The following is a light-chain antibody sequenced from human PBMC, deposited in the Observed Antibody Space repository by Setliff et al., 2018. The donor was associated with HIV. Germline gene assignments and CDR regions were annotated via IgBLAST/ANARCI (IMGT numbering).Light chain of an antibody. J-gene: IGLJ1*01. CDR3: TSYTVNNTPV. CDR2: DAT. CDR1: SSDIGGYNY. Sequence: SALTQPASVSGSPGQSITISCNGTSSDIGGYNYVSWYQQHPDTVPKLIIYDATNRPSGISDRFSGSKSADAASLTISGLQTEDEADYYCTSYTVNNTPVFGTGTKVTVL. V-gene: IGLV2-14*03.